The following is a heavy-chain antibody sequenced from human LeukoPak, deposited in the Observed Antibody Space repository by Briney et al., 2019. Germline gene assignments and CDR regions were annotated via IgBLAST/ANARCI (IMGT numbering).Heavy chain of an antibody. V-gene: IGHV1-18*01. D-gene: IGHD4-11*01. CDR1: GYTFTSYG. CDR2: ISAYNGNT. CDR3: ASPTPDDDYSSLDAFDI. J-gene: IGHJ3*02. Sequence: GASVKVSCKASGYTFTSYGISWVRQAPGQGLEWMGWISAYNGNTNYAQKLQGRVTMTTDTSTSTAYMELRSLRSDDTAVYYCASPTPDDDYSSLDAFDIWGQGTMVTVSS.